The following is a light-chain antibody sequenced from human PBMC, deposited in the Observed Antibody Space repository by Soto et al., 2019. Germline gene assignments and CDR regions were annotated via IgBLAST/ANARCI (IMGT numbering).Light chain of an antibody. V-gene: IGLV2-14*03. Sequence: QSVLTQPASVSGSPGQSITISCTGTSSDVGAYNFVSWYQQHPGKAPKLMIYDVTNRPSGVSSRFSGSKSGNTASLAISGLQAEYEADYSCTSYTTTNTLVFGGAT. J-gene: IGLJ2*01. CDR2: DVT. CDR3: TSYTTTNTLV. CDR1: SSDVGAYNF.